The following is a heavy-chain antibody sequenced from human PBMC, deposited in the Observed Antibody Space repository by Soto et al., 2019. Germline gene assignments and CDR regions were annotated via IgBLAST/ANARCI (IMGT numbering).Heavy chain of an antibody. CDR2: ISTENGNT. CDR1: GYTFINNA. D-gene: IGHD2-2*01. J-gene: IGHJ4*02. V-gene: IGHV1-18*04. Sequence: ASVKVSCKASGYTFINNAITWVRQAPGQGLEWMGWISTENGNTNYAQNLRGRVILTRDRSTNTAYMELRSLRPEDTATYYCARDSSSGTFDNWGQGALVTVSS. CDR3: ARDSSSGTFDN.